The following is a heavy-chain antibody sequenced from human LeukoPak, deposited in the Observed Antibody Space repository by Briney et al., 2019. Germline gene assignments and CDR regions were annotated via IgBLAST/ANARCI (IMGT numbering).Heavy chain of an antibody. V-gene: IGHV4-59*08. CDR3: ATVRPENSGSYYWDY. J-gene: IGHJ4*02. D-gene: IGHD1-26*01. CDR2: IYYSGST. CDR1: GGSISSYY. Sequence: PSETLSLTCTVSGGSISSYYWSWIRQPPGKGLEWIGYIYYSGSTNYNPSLKSRVTISVDTSKNQFSLKLMSVTAADTAVYYCATVRPENSGSYYWDYWGQGTLVTVSS.